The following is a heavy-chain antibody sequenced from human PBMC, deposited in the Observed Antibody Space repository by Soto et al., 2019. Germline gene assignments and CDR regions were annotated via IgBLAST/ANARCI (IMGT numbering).Heavy chain of an antibody. CDR3: GTILEY. CDR2: INNDGSRT. J-gene: IGHJ4*02. CDR1: GFTFSNYW. Sequence: EVQVVESGGALVQPGGSLRLSCAASGFTFSNYWMHWVRQVPGEGLVWVSSINNDGSRTWYADSVRGRIAMSRDNARILLYLQMNILRAEEPAVYYCGTILEYGGQGALVTVPP. D-gene: IGHD3-3*01. V-gene: IGHV3-74*01.